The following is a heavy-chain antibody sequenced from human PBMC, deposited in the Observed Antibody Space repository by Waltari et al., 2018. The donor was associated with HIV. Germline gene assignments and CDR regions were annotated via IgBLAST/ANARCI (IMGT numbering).Heavy chain of an antibody. Sequence: QVQLQESGPGLVKPSETLSLTCAVSGYSIRTGYYWAWTRQPPGTGLDWTGRIYHSGSTYYNPSLRSRVAISVDTSKNQFSLNLTSVTAADTAVYYCARDQILRFLEWSFDYWGQGILVTVS. D-gene: IGHD3-3*01. J-gene: IGHJ4*02. CDR2: IYHSGST. CDR1: GYSIRTGYY. V-gene: IGHV4-38-2*02. CDR3: ARDQILRFLEWSFDY.